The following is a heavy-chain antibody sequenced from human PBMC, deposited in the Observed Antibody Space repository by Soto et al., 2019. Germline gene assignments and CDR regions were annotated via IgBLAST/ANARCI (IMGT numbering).Heavy chain of an antibody. CDR2: ISNSGGSV. V-gene: IGHV3-23*01. J-gene: IGHJ3*02. Sequence: EVQLLESGGGLVQPGGSLRLSCTASGFTFSSFAMSWVRQAPGKGLEWVSGISNSGGSVNYADSVKGRFTISRDNSKNTLSLETNSLRAEDTALYYCAKVKWTYGSVSDIWGQVTMVTVSS. D-gene: IGHD4-17*01. CDR1: GFTFSSFA. CDR3: AKVKWTYGSVSDI.